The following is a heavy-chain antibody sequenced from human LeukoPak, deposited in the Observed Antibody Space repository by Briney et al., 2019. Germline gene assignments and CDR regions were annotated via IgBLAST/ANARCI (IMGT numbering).Heavy chain of an antibody. CDR3: ARQYDLSQSDH. D-gene: IGHD2/OR15-2a*01. CDR2: IYYSGST. Sequence: SETLSLTCTVSGGSISSSSYYWGWIRQPPGKGLEWIGSIYYSGSTYYNPSLKSRVTISVDTSKNQFSLKLSSVTAADTAVYYCARQYDLSQSDHWGQGTLVTVSS. J-gene: IGHJ4*02. V-gene: IGHV4-39*07. CDR1: GGSISSSSYY.